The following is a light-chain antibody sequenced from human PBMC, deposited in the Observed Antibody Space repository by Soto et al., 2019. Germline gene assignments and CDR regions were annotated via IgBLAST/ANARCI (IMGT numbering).Light chain of an antibody. CDR1: SSNIGAGYD. V-gene: IGLV1-40*01. Sequence: QSVLTQPPSVSGAPGQRVTISCTGSSSNIGAGYDVHWYQQLPGTAPKLLIYGNSNRPSGVPDRFSGSKSGTSASLAITGLQAEEEADDYCQSYDSSLSGPWVFGGGTKLTVL. CDR3: QSYDSSLSGPWV. J-gene: IGLJ3*02. CDR2: GNS.